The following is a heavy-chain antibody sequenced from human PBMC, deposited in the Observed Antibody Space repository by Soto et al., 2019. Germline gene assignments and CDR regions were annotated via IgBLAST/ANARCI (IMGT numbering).Heavy chain of an antibody. V-gene: IGHV3-66*01. CDR1: GFTVSSNY. CDR3: ARARYQPLIQF. D-gene: IGHD2-2*01. CDR2: IYSGGST. J-gene: IGHJ3*01. Sequence: PGGSLRLSCAASGFTVSSNYMSWVRQAPGKGLEWVTVIYSGGSTYYADSVKGRFTISRDNSKNTLYLQMNSLRAEDTAVYYCARARYQPLIQFWGQGTMVTVSS.